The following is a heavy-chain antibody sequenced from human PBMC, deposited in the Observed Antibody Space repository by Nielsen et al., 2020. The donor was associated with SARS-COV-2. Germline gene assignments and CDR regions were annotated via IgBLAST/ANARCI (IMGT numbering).Heavy chain of an antibody. D-gene: IGHD5-24*01. V-gene: IGHV3-30*18. Sequence: LSLTCAASGFTFSSYGMHWVRQAPGEGLEWVAVISYDGSNKYYADSVKGRFTISRDNSKNTLYLQMNSLRAEDTAVYYCAKDRDGYYYYGMDVWGQGTTVTVSS. CDR1: GFTFSSYG. CDR2: ISYDGSNK. J-gene: IGHJ6*02. CDR3: AKDRDGYYYYGMDV.